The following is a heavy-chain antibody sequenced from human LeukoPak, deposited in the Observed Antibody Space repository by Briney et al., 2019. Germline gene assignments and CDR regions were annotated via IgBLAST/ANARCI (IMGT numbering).Heavy chain of an antibody. CDR1: EYPFSRSV. D-gene: IGHD5-24*01. Sequence: GASVTVSCKASEYPFSRSVIHWVRQAPGQRLEWMGWINAGNGDTEYSQNFQGRVTITRDTSASTAYMELSSLRSEDTAVYYCARGQAREMATMGPFDYWGQGTLVTVSS. V-gene: IGHV1-3*01. CDR3: ARGQAREMATMGPFDY. J-gene: IGHJ4*02. CDR2: INAGNGDT.